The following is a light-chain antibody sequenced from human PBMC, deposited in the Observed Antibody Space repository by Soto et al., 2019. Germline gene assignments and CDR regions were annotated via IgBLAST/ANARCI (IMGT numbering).Light chain of an antibody. J-gene: IGKJ4*01. CDR3: QNYNSAPLT. CDR1: QDISNS. Sequence: DIQMTQSPSSLSASVGDRVTITCRASQDISNSLAWYQQKPGKVPKVLIYATSILQSGVPARFSGSGSGTDFTLTISSLQPEDVATYYCQNYNSAPLTFGGGTKEEI. V-gene: IGKV1-27*01. CDR2: ATS.